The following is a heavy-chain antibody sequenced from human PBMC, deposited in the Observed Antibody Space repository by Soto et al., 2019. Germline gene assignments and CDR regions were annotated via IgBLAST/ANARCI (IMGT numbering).Heavy chain of an antibody. CDR3: TRDASRDSSARGWFDP. Sequence: AGSLRLSCAASGFTFRSFTMNWVRQAPGKGLEWVSTISSNSAYIYYTDALRGRFTISRDNAKNSLHLQMNSLRVEDTAVYYCTRDASRDSSARGWFDPWGPGTLVTVSS. CDR2: ISSNSAYI. D-gene: IGHD6-13*01. CDR1: GFTFRSFT. V-gene: IGHV3-21*01. J-gene: IGHJ5*02.